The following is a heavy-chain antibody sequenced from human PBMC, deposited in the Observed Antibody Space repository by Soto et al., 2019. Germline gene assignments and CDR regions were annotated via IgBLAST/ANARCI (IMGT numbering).Heavy chain of an antibody. D-gene: IGHD6-19*01. V-gene: IGHV3-23*01. J-gene: IGHJ5*02. Sequence: EVQLLESGGGLVKPGGSLRLSGAASGFAFGRDALSWVRQAPGKGLEWVSAMGGSVDSKSYADSVKGRFTISRDDPKNTLFLEMNSLRPEDTAIYFCARDQISGWYDNWGQGTLVTVSS. CDR1: GFAFGRDA. CDR2: MGGSVDSK. CDR3: ARDQISGWYDN.